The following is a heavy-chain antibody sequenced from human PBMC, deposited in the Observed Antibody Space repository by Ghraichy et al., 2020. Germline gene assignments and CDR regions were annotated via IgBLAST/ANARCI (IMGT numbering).Heavy chain of an antibody. CDR2: IYHSGST. D-gene: IGHD3-22*01. CDR3: ARGVRGGYYSTNPYYYYYYMDV. V-gene: IGHV4-30-2*01. CDR1: GGSISSGGYS. Sequence: SETLSLTCAVSGGSISSGGYSWSWIRQPPGKGLEWIGYIYHSGSTYYNPSLKSRVTISVDRSKNQFSLKLSSVTAADTAVYYCARGVRGGYYSTNPYYYYYYMDVWGKGTTVTVSS. J-gene: IGHJ6*03.